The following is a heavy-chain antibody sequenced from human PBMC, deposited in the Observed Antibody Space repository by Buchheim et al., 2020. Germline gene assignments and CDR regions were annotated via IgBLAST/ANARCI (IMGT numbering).Heavy chain of an antibody. CDR3: AREIWGAPLDS. CDR2: ISSSSNYI. CDR1: GFTFSTYS. Sequence: EVQLVESGGGLVKPGGSLRLSCAASGFTFSTYSMNWVRQAPGKGLEWVSSISSSSNYISYADSVKGRFTISRDNAKNSLYLQLNSLTAEDTAVYSCAREIWGAPLDSWGQGTL. D-gene: IGHD3-16*01. J-gene: IGHJ4*02. V-gene: IGHV3-21*01.